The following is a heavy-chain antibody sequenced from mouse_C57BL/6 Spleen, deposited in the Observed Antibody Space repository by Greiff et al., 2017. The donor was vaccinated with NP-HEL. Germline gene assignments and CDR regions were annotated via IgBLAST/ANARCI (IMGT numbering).Heavy chain of an antibody. CDR2: IHPNSGST. Sequence: VQLQQPGAELVKPGASVKLSCKASGYTFTSYWMHWVKQRPGQGLEWIGMIHPNSGSTNYNEKFKSKATLTVDKSSSTAYMQLSSLTSEDSAVYYCARKENYGSSSWFAYWGQGTLVTVSA. J-gene: IGHJ3*01. D-gene: IGHD1-1*01. V-gene: IGHV1-64*01. CDR1: GYTFTSYW. CDR3: ARKENYGSSSWFAY.